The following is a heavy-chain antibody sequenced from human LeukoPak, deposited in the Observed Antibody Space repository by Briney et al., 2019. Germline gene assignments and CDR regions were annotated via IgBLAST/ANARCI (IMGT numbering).Heavy chain of an antibody. V-gene: IGHV7-81*01. CDR2: FNTYTGNR. Sequence: ASVKVSCKASGYSLTTYGMNWVPQAPGQGLEWMGWFNTYTGNRTYVQGFTGRFVFSMDTSASTAYLQISSLKAEDMAMYYCARVLEREGGFDPWGQGTLVTVSS. D-gene: IGHD3-3*01. J-gene: IGHJ5*02. CDR3: ARVLEREGGFDP. CDR1: GYSLTTYG.